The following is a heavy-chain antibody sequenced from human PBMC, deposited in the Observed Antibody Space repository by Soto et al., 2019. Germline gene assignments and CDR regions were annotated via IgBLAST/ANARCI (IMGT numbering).Heavy chain of an antibody. Sequence: LSLTCTVSGGSISSYYWSWIRQPPGKGLEWIGYIYYSGSTNYNPSLKSRVTISVDTSKNQFSLKLSSVTAADTAVYYCARGGGGATISGFDYWGQGTLVTVSS. CDR1: GGSISSYY. CDR3: ARGGGGATISGFDY. D-gene: IGHD1-26*01. CDR2: IYYSGST. J-gene: IGHJ4*02. V-gene: IGHV4-59*01.